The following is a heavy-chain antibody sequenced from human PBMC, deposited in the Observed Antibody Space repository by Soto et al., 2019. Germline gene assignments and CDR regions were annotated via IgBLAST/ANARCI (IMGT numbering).Heavy chain of an antibody. CDR3: ARVYSWLGLGRYFDY. CDR2: IYYSGST. J-gene: IGHJ4*02. Sequence: QVQLQESGPGLVKPSQNLSLTCTVSGGSISSGGYYWSWIRQHPGKGLEWIGYIYYSGSTYYNPSLKRRVTISVDTSKNQFSRKLSSVTAADTAVYYCARVYSWLGLGRYFDYWGQGTLVTVSS. V-gene: IGHV4-31*03. D-gene: IGHD6-13*01. CDR1: GGSISSGGYY.